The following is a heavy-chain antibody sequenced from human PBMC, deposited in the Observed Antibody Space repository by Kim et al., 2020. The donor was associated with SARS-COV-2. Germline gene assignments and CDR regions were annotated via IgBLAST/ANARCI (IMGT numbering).Heavy chain of an antibody. D-gene: IGHD3-10*01. CDR1: GFTFSSYA. V-gene: IGHV3-23*01. CDR2: ISGSGGST. CDR3: AKTSGSGSYYSAFDI. Sequence: GGSLRLSCAASGFTFSSYAMSWVRQAPGKGLQWVSAISGSGGSTYYTDSVKGRFTISRDNSKNTLYLQMNSLRAEDTAVYYCAKTSGSGSYYSAFDIWGQGTMVTVSS. J-gene: IGHJ3*02.